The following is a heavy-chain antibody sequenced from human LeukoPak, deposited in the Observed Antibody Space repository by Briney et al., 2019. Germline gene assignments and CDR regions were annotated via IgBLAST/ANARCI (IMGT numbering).Heavy chain of an antibody. Sequence: GASVKVSCKASGYTFTGSYMHWVRQAPGQGLEWMGWINPNSGGTNYAQKFQGRVTMTRDTSISTAYMELSRLTSDDTAVYYCARAGSIAAAGPGLDWFDPWGQGTLVTVSS. CDR1: GYTFTGSY. J-gene: IGHJ5*02. CDR3: ARAGSIAAAGPGLDWFDP. D-gene: IGHD6-13*01. V-gene: IGHV1-2*02. CDR2: INPNSGGT.